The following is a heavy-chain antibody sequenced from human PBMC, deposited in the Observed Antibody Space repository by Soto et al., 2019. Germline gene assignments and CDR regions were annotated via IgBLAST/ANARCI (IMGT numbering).Heavy chain of an antibody. CDR1: GFTFSSYW. Sequence: GGSLRLSCAASGFTFSSYWMHWVRQAPGKGLVWVSRINSDGSSTSYADSVKGRFTISRDNAKNTLYLQMNSLRAEDTAVYYCARGYCSSTRCYTLLYYYGMDVWGQGTTVTVSS. CDR3: ARGYCSSTRCYTLLYYYGMDV. D-gene: IGHD2-2*02. V-gene: IGHV3-74*01. CDR2: INSDGSST. J-gene: IGHJ6*02.